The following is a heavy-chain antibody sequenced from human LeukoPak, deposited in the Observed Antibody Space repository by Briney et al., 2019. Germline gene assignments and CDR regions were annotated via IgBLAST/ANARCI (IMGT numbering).Heavy chain of an antibody. V-gene: IGHV3-7*01. CDR2: IKEDGSDK. CDR1: GFIFSTYW. CDR3: ARVGGYSYGIDY. Sequence: GGSLRLSCAASGFIFSTYWMAWVRQAPGKGLEWVANIKEDGSDKNYVVSMKGRFTISRDNAKNTLYLQMNSLRAEDTAVYYCARVGGYSYGIDYWGQGTLVTVSS. J-gene: IGHJ4*02. D-gene: IGHD5-18*01.